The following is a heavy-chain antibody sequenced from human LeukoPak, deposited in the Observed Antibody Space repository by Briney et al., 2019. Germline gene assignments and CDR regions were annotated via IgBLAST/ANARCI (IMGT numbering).Heavy chain of an antibody. D-gene: IGHD6-13*01. J-gene: IGHJ6*02. CDR3: ARKEANKQRFGMDV. V-gene: IGHV3-9*01. Sequence: GRSLRLSCAASGFTFDDYAMHWVRHAPGKGLEWVSGISWNSGSIGYADSVKGRFTVSRDNAKNFLYLQMNSLRAEDTAVFYCARKEANKQRFGMDVWGQGTTVTVSS. CDR2: ISWNSGSI. CDR1: GFTFDDYA.